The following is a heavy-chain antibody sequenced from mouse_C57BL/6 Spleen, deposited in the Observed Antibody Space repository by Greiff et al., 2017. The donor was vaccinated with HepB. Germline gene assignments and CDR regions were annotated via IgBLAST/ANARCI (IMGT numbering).Heavy chain of an antibody. V-gene: IGHV7-3*01. CDR1: GFTFTDYY. J-gene: IGHJ2*01. D-gene: IGHD3-3*01. CDR3: ARYRLGHYFDY. CDR2: IRNKANGYTT. Sequence: EVMLVESGGGLVQPGGSLILSCAASGFTFTDYYMSWVGQPPGKALEWWGFIRNKANGYTTEYSPSVKVRFTISRDNSQSILYLQMNALRAEDSATYYCARYRLGHYFDYWGQGTTLTVSS.